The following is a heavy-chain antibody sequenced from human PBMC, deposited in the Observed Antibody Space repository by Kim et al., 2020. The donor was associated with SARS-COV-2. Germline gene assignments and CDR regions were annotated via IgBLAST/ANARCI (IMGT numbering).Heavy chain of an antibody. J-gene: IGHJ6*02. D-gene: IGHD5-12*01. CDR1: GFTFSSYG. Sequence: GGSLRLSCAASGFTFSSYGMHWVRQAPGKGLEWVAVIWYDGSNKYYADSVKGRFTISRDNSKNTLYLQMNSLRAEDTAVYYCAREVRGYDWIYYYGMDVWGQGTTVTVSS. CDR3: AREVRGYDWIYYYGMDV. CDR2: IWYDGSNK. V-gene: IGHV3-33*01.